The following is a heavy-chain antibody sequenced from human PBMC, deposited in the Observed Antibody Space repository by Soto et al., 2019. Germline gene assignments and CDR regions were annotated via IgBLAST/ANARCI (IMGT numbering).Heavy chain of an antibody. J-gene: IGHJ5*02. CDR3: ARALYYYDSSGANWFDP. D-gene: IGHD3-22*01. Sequence: QVQLQESGPGLVKPSETLSLTYTVSGGSVSSGSYYWSWIRQPPGKGLEWIGYIYYSGSTNYNPSLKSRVTISVDTSKNQFSLKLSSVTAADTAVYYCARALYYYDSSGANWFDPWGQGTLVTVSS. CDR2: IYYSGST. CDR1: GGSVSSGSYY. V-gene: IGHV4-61*01.